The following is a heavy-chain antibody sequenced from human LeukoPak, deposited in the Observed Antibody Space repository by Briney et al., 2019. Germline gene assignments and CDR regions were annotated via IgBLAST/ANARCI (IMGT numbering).Heavy chain of an antibody. CDR2: ISSGSSLI. Sequence: GGSLRLSCVASGSTLRSYSMNWVRQAPGKGLEWVSYISSGSSLIHYADSVKGRFTISRDNAKNSLYLQMNNLRVEDTAVYYCAPTYYYESSGHQGGQGTLVTVSA. CDR3: APTYYYESSGHQ. CDR1: GSTLRSYS. V-gene: IGHV3-48*01. D-gene: IGHD3-22*01. J-gene: IGHJ4*02.